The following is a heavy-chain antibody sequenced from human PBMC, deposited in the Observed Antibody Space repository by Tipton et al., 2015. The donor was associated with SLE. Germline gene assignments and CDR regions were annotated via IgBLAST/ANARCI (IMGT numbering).Heavy chain of an antibody. CDR3: ARGYCSDGVCYGRGFFDY. V-gene: IGHV4-39*07. Sequence: TLSLTCSVSGGSISNSDYFWGWIRQPPGKGLEWIGIIYYSGDTYSNPSLKSRVTTSLDTSKNQFSLKLSSVTAADTALYYCARGYCSDGVCYGRGFFDYRGQGARVTVSS. CDR2: IYYSGDT. J-gene: IGHJ4*02. CDR1: GGSISNSDYF. D-gene: IGHD2-8*01.